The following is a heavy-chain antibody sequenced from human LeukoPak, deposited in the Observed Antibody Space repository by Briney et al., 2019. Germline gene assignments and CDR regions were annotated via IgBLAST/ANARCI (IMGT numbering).Heavy chain of an antibody. V-gene: IGHV4-59*08. CDR3: GRGIDGSSWYLFDY. J-gene: IGHJ4*02. Sequence: SETLSLTCTVSGGSISSYYWSWIRQPPGKGLEWIGYIYYSGSTNYNPSLKSRVTISVDTSKNQFSLKLSSVTAADTAVYYCGRGIDGSSWYLFDYWGQGPLVTVSS. D-gene: IGHD6-13*01. CDR1: GGSISSYY. CDR2: IYYSGST.